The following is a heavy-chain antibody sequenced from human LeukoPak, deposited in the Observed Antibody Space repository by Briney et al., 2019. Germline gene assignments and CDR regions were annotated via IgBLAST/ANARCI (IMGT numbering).Heavy chain of an antibody. CDR2: IIPIFGTA. Sequence: SLKVSCKASGYTFTGYYMHWVGRAPGQGLEWRGGIIPIFGTANYAQKFQGRVTITADESTSTAYMELSSLRSEDTAVYYCATNIAVAGRGAYYGMDVWAQGAAVTVSS. CDR3: ATNIAVAGRGAYYGMDV. V-gene: IGHV1-69*13. CDR1: GYTFTGYY. D-gene: IGHD6-19*01. J-gene: IGHJ6*02.